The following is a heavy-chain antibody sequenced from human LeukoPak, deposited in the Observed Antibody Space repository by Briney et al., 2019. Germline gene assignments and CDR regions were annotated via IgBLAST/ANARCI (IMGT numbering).Heavy chain of an antibody. V-gene: IGHV3-48*04. CDR3: AREKAGGSSDY. Sequence: PGGSLRLSCAASGFTFSSYTMNWVRQAPGKGLEWVSYISSSGSTIYYADSVKGRFTISRDNAKNSLYLQMNSLRAEDTAVYYCAREKAGGSSDYWGQGTLVTVSS. CDR2: ISSSGSTI. J-gene: IGHJ4*02. CDR1: GFTFSSYT. D-gene: IGHD6-6*01.